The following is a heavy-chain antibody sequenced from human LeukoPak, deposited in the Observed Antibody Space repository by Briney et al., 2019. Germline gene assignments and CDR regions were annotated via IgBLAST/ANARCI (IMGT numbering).Heavy chain of an antibody. Sequence: GASVKVSCKASGYTFTSYYMHWVRQAPGQGLEWMGIINPSGGSTSYAQKFQGRVTMTRDTSTSTVYMELSRLRSDDTAVYYCARDPGHPWEQLTAAFDIWGQGTMVTVSS. V-gene: IGHV1-46*01. CDR3: ARDPGHPWEQLTAAFDI. D-gene: IGHD1-26*01. CDR2: INPSGGST. J-gene: IGHJ3*02. CDR1: GYTFTSYY.